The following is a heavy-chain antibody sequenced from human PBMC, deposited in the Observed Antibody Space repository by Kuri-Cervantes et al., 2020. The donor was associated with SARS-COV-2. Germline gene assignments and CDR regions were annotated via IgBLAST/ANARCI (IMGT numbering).Heavy chain of an antibody. CDR1: GFTVSSNY. Sequence: GGSLRLSCAASGFTVSSNYMSWVRQAPGKGLEWVSVIYSCGSTYYADSVKGRFTISRDNSKNTLYLQMNSLRAEDTAVYYCARASGYDFWSGYNYYYYYMDVWGKGTTVTVSS. V-gene: IGHV3-53*01. D-gene: IGHD3-3*01. CDR3: ARASGYDFWSGYNYYYYYMDV. J-gene: IGHJ6*03. CDR2: IYSCGST.